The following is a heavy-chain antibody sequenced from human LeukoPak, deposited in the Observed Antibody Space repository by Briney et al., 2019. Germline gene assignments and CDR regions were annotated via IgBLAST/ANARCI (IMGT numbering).Heavy chain of an antibody. CDR3: ASDVVGGTTNY. CDR2: ITGSSSAM. V-gene: IGHV3-48*01. J-gene: IGHJ4*02. Sequence: PGGSLRLSCAASGFTFSNSNMHWVRRAPGKGLEWVSYITGSSSAMYYADSVKGRFTISRDNAKDSLFLQMNSLRAEDTAVYYCASDVVGGTTNYWGQGTLVTVSS. CDR1: GFTFSNSN. D-gene: IGHD1-26*01.